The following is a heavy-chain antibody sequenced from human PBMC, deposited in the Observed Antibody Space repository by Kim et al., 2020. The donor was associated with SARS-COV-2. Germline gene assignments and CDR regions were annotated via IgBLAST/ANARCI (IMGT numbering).Heavy chain of an antibody. CDR3: ALLKKWLIVY. Sequence: NTNYAQKLQGRVTMTTDTSTGTAYMELRSLRCDDTAVYYCALLKKWLIVYWGQGTLVTVSS. D-gene: IGHD3-22*01. V-gene: IGHV1-18*01. J-gene: IGHJ4*02. CDR2: NT.